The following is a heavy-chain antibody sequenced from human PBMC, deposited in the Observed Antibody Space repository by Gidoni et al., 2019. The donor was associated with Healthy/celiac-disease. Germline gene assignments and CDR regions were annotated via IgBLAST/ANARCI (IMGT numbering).Heavy chain of an antibody. CDR3: AREGCSGGSCYMAFDY. Sequence: QVQLQESGPGLVKPSQTLSLTSTVSGGSISSGGYYWSWIRQHPGKGLEWIGYIYYSGSTYYNPSLKSRVTISVDTSKNQFSLKLSSVTAADTAVYYCAREGCSGGSCYMAFDYWGQGTLVTVSS. V-gene: IGHV4-31*03. J-gene: IGHJ4*02. CDR2: IYYSGST. CDR1: GGSISSGGYY. D-gene: IGHD2-15*01.